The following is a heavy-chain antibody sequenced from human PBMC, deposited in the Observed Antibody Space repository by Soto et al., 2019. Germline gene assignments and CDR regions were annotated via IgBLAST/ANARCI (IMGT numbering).Heavy chain of an antibody. D-gene: IGHD2-8*01. CDR3: ARTEIVLMVYAYYYYGMDV. J-gene: IGHJ6*02. Sequence: QVQLVQSGAEVKKPGASVKVSCKASGYTFTSYAMHWVRQAPGQGLEWMGWINAGNGNTKYSQKFQGRVTITRDTSASTAYMELSSLRSEDTAVYYCARTEIVLMVYAYYYYGMDVWGQGTTVTVSS. CDR2: INAGNGNT. CDR1: GYTFTSYA. V-gene: IGHV1-3*01.